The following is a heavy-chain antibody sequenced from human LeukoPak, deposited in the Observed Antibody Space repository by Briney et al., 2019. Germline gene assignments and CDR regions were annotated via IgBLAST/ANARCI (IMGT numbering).Heavy chain of an antibody. V-gene: IGHV1-18*01. Sequence: ASVKVSCKAFGYTFTSYGISWVRQAPGQGLEWMGWISAYNGNTNYAQKLQGRVTMTTDTSTSTACMELRSLRSDDTAVYYCASVGHDYVFDYWGQGTLVTVSS. J-gene: IGHJ4*02. CDR3: ASVGHDYVFDY. D-gene: IGHD4-17*01. CDR1: GYTFTSYG. CDR2: ISAYNGNT.